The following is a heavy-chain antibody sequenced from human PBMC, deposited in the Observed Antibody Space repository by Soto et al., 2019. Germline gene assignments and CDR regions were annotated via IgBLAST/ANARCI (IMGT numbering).Heavy chain of an antibody. Sequence: QVQLVQSGAEVKKPGASVKVSCKASGYTFTGYSVGWVRQAPGQGLEWMGWISASSGDTYYTQRFQDRLTMTTDAPTSTAYMELSSLRSDDTAVYYCARPSGSYGDYAWSLKYWGQGTLVTVSS. V-gene: IGHV1-18*01. CDR2: ISASSGDT. D-gene: IGHD4-17*01. CDR3: ARPSGSYGDYAWSLKY. J-gene: IGHJ4*02. CDR1: GYTFTGYS.